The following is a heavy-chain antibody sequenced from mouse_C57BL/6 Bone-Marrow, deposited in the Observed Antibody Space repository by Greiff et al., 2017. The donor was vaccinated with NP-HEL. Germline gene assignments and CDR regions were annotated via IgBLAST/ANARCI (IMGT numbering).Heavy chain of an antibody. CDR3: AKHSAYYSKAWFAY. V-gene: IGHV5-9*01. J-gene: IGHJ3*01. CDR2: ISGGGGNT. Sequence: EVKLVESGGGLVKPGGSLKLSCAASGFTFSSYTMSWVRQTPEKRLEWVATISGGGGNTYYPDSVKGRFTISRDNAKKTLCLRMSSLRSEDTALYYCAKHSAYYSKAWFAYWGQGTLVTVSA. CDR1: GFTFSSYT. D-gene: IGHD2-5*01.